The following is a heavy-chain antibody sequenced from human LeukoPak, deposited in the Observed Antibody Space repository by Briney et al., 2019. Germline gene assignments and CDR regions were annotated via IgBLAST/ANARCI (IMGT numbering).Heavy chain of an antibody. V-gene: IGHV1-18*01. D-gene: IGHD1-26*01. CDR3: ARGGGNYQDYYYYGMDV. Sequence: ASVKVSCKASGYTFTSYGISWVRQAPGQGLEWMGWISAYNGNTNYAQKLQGRVTMTTDTSTSTAYMELRSLRSDDTAVYYCARGGGNYQDYYYYGMDVWGQGTTVTVSS. J-gene: IGHJ6*02. CDR2: ISAYNGNT. CDR1: GYTFTSYG.